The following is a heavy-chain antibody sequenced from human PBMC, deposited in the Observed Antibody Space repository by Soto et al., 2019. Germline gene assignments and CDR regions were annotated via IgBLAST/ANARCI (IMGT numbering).Heavy chain of an antibody. J-gene: IGHJ2*01. CDR1: GFSLRNTRMG. CDR2: IFSNDAK. V-gene: IGHV2-26*01. D-gene: IGHD4-17*01. Sequence: QVTLKESGPVLVKPTETLTLTCTVSGFSLRNTRMGVSWIRQSPGKALEWLAHIFSNDAKSYSPSLKSRLAISRDTSNSQVVLTMTNVAPVDTATYYCARSLYVDYVHWYFDLWGRGTLVTVSS. CDR3: ARSLYVDYVHWYFDL.